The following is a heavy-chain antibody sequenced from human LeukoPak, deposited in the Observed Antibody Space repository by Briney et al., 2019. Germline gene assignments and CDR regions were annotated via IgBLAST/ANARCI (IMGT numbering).Heavy chain of an antibody. CDR3: AKDIKAGYYGMDV. CDR2: ISWNSGSM. Sequence: SGGSLRLSCAASGFTFDDYAMHWVRQAPGKGLEWVSGISWNSGSMDYADSVKGRFTISRDNAKNSLYLQMNSLRAEDTALYYCAKDIKAGYYGMDVWGQGTTVTVSS. J-gene: IGHJ6*02. V-gene: IGHV3-9*01. CDR1: GFTFDDYA.